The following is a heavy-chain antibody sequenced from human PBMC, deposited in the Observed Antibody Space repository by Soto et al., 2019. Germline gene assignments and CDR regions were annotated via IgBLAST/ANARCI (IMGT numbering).Heavy chain of an antibody. J-gene: IGHJ4*02. CDR2: INHSGST. D-gene: IGHD3-16*01. CDR1: GGSFSGYY. V-gene: IGHV4-34*01. Sequence: SETLSLTCAVYGGSFSGYYWSWIRQPPGKGLEWIGEINHSGSTNYNPSLKSRVTISVDTSKNTVNLQMNSLRAEDTAVYYCARDPWAADYWGQGTLVTVSS. CDR3: ARDPWAADY.